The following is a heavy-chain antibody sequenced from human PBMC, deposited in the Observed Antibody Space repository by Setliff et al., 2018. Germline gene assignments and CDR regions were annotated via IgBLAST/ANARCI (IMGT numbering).Heavy chain of an antibody. CDR1: GFTFSTYT. CDR2: ISSSSGYI. CDR3: ATSDYGDYFIADV. V-gene: IGHV3-21*01. Sequence: PGESLKISCAASGFTFSTYTMNWVRQAPGKGLEWVSSISSSSGYIYYADSVKGRFTISRDNARNSLYLQMNSLRAEDTAVYYCATSDYGDYFIADVWGKGTTVTVSS. J-gene: IGHJ6*04. D-gene: IGHD4-17*01.